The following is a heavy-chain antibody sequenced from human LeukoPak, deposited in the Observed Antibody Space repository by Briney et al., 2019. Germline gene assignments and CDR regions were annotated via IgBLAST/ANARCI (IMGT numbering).Heavy chain of an antibody. CDR2: MNPNSGNT. Sequence: ASVKVSCKASVYTFTSYDINWVRQATGQGLEWMGCMNPNSGNTGYAQKFQGRVTITRNTSISTAYMELSSLRSEDTAAYYCARGRCSSTSCYKSGYYYYYYMDVWGKGTTVTVSS. V-gene: IGHV1-8*03. CDR3: ARGRCSSTSCYKSGYYYYYYMDV. J-gene: IGHJ6*03. CDR1: VYTFTSYD. D-gene: IGHD2-2*02.